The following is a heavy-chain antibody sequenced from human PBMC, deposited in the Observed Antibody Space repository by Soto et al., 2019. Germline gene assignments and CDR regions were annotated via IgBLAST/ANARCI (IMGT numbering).Heavy chain of an antibody. J-gene: IGHJ6*02. CDR3: ARDQGDIVLVPAAPHGMDV. CDR2: ISSSGSTI. Sequence: PGGSLRLSCAASGFTFIDYYMSWILQAPWKGLEWVSYISSSGSTIYYADSVKGRFTISRDNAKNSLYLQMNSLRAEDTAVYYCARDQGDIVLVPAAPHGMDVWGQGTTVTVSS. CDR1: GFTFIDYY. D-gene: IGHD2-2*01. V-gene: IGHV3-11*01.